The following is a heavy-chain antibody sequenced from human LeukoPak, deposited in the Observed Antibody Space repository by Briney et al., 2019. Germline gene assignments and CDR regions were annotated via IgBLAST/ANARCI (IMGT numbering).Heavy chain of an antibody. D-gene: IGHD5-12*01. Sequence: PGGSLRLSCAASGFTFDDYGMSWVRQAPGKGLEWVSGINWNGGSTGYADSVKGRFTISRDNAKNTLYLQMNSLRPEDTAVYYCAKVNKGGYDSFDYWGQGTLVTVSS. J-gene: IGHJ4*02. CDR1: GFTFDDYG. CDR3: AKVNKGGYDSFDY. V-gene: IGHV3-20*04. CDR2: INWNGGST.